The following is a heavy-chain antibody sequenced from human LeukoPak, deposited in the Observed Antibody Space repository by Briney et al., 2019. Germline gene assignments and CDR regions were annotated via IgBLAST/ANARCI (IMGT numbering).Heavy chain of an antibody. CDR1: GFTLSNFA. CDR3: TKDPTGDYVGAFDP. CDR2: ITGSHGPT. V-gene: IGHV3-23*01. J-gene: IGHJ5*02. Sequence: PGGSLRLSCAASGFTLSNFAMTWVRQAPGKGLEWVSSITGSHGPTYNTDSVKGRFTISRDNSQNTLYLQMNSLRAEDTAVYYCTKDPTGDYVGAFDPWGQGTLVTVSS. D-gene: IGHD4-17*01.